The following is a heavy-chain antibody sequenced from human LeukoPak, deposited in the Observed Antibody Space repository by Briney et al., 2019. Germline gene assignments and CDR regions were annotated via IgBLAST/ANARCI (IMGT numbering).Heavy chain of an antibody. J-gene: IGHJ3*02. D-gene: IGHD3-9*01. V-gene: IGHV3-7*01. CDR3: AKGGPYDILTGKNVFDI. CDR1: GFTFSSYW. CDR2: IKQDGSEK. Sequence: PGGSLRLSCAASGFTFSSYWMSWVRQAPGKGLEWVANIKQDGSEKYYVDSVKGRFTISRDNAKNSLYLQMNNLRAEDTAVYYCAKGGPYDILTGKNVFDIWGQGTTVTVSS.